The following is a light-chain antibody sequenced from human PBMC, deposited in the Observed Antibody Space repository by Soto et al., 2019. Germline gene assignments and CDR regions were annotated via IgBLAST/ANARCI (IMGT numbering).Light chain of an antibody. CDR2: DVT. Sequence: QSALTQPASVSGSPGQSITISCTGTSSDAGGHDHVSWYQQHPGKAPKLMIYDVTYRPSGVSSRFSGSKSGHTASLTISGLQAEYEANYYCSSYTVTNTLVLFGAGTQLTVL. CDR1: SSDAGGHDH. CDR3: SSYTVTNTLVL. V-gene: IGLV2-14*03. J-gene: IGLJ2*01.